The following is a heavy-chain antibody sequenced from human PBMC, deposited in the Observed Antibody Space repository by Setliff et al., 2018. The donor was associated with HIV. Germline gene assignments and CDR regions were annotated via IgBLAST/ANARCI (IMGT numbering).Heavy chain of an antibody. V-gene: IGHV3-74*01. Sequence: PGGSLRLSCAASGFTFSSYWMHWVRQAPGKGLVWVSHISNDGTRTNYADSVKGRFSISRGNAKNTLYLQMNNLRAEDTAVYYCVTSPNIVSRWGQGTLVTVSS. J-gene: IGHJ4*02. CDR3: VTSPNIVSR. CDR1: GFTFSSYW. CDR2: ISNDGTRT. D-gene: IGHD5-12*01.